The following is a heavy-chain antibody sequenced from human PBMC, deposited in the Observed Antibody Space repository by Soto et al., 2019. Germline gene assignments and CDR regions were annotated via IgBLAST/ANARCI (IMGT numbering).Heavy chain of an antibody. J-gene: IGHJ4*02. V-gene: IGHV1-46*01. D-gene: IGHD1-26*01. CDR1: GYTLSDAN. CDR2: FNPRADTT. Sequence: QVQLVQSGAEVKKPGASVKVSCKASGYTLSDANINWVRQAPGQGPEWMGIFNPRADTTNYAQKFQGRVTMTRDTSTSTVYMELSSLRSEDTAVYYCVRDPRVGGDYWGQGTLVTVSS. CDR3: VRDPRVGGDY.